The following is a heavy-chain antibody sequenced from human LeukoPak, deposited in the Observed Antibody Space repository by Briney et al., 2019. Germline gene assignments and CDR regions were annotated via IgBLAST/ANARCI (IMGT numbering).Heavy chain of an antibody. CDR1: GGSISSSSYY. CDR2: IYYSGST. V-gene: IGHV4-39*07. J-gene: IGHJ4*02. D-gene: IGHD2-15*01. CDR3: ARCRARYYFDY. Sequence: PSETLSLTCTVSGGSISSSSYYWGWIRQPPGKGLEGIGSIYYSGSTYYNPSLKSRVTISVDTSKNQFSLKLSSVTAADTAVYYCARCRARYYFDYWGQGTLVTVSS.